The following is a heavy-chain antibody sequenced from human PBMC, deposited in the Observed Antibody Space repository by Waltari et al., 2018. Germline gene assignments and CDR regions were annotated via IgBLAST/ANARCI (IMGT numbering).Heavy chain of an antibody. Sequence: QVQLVPSGAEVKKPGSSVQVSCKPSAGTFSSYAISWVRQAPGQGLEWMGGIIPIFGTANYAQKFQGRVTITTDESTSTAYMELSSLRSEDTAVYYCARIPNHDYFWFDPWGQGTLVTVSS. CDR2: IIPIFGTA. CDR1: AGTFSSYA. D-gene: IGHD4-17*01. J-gene: IGHJ5*02. V-gene: IGHV1-69*05. CDR3: ARIPNHDYFWFDP.